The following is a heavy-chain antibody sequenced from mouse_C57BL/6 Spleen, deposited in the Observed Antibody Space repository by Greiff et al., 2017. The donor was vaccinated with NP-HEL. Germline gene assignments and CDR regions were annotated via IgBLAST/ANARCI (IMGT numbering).Heavy chain of an antibody. Sequence: QVQLQQSGPELVKPGASVKISCKASGYAFSSSWMNWVKQRPGKGLEWIGRIYPGDGDTNYNGKFKGKATLTADKSSSTAYMQLSSLTSEDSAVYFCARGSSSYNAWFAYGGQGTLVTVSA. V-gene: IGHV1-82*01. CDR1: GYAFSSSW. J-gene: IGHJ3*01. CDR3: ARGSSSYNAWFAY. D-gene: IGHD1-1*01. CDR2: IYPGDGDT.